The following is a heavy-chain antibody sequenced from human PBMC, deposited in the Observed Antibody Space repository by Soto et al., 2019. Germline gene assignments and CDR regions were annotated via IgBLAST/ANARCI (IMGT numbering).Heavy chain of an antibody. CDR3: ARVLGSTYIAVAGYFYY. CDR1: GFTFSSYS. Sequence: GGSLRLSCAASGFTFSSYSMNWVRQAPGKGLEWVSSISSSSSYIYYADSVKGRFTISRDNAKNSLYLQMNSLRAEDTAVYYCARVLGSTYIAVAGYFYYWGQGTLVTVSS. CDR2: ISSSSSYI. J-gene: IGHJ4*02. V-gene: IGHV3-21*01. D-gene: IGHD6-19*01.